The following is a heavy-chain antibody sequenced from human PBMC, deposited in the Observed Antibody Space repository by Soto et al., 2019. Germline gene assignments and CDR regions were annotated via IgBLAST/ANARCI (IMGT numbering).Heavy chain of an antibody. J-gene: IGHJ4*02. CDR2: ISATGGGT. CDR1: RFKFSNYA. V-gene: IGHV3-23*01. D-gene: IGHD3-16*01. Sequence: PGGSLRLSCAASRFKFSNYAMRWVRQAPGKGLEWVSLISATGGGTYYADSVKGRFTISRDNSHNTLYLQVHSLTAEDTAVYYCAKDRRAGGNSAFYFDFWGQGAQVTVSS. CDR3: AKDRRAGGNSAFYFDF.